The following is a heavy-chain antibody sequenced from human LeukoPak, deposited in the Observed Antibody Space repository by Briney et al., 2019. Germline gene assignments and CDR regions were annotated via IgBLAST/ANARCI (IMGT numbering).Heavy chain of an antibody. D-gene: IGHD3-10*01. J-gene: IGHJ6*03. V-gene: IGHV3-11*04. CDR1: GFTFSDYY. Sequence: GGSLRLSCAASGFTFSDYYMSWIRQAPGKGVEWVSYISTSGTTVYYADSVKGLFTISRDNAKNSLYLQMNSLRAEDTAVYYCARSEHGSGTTGYYYYYFMDVWGKGTTVTVSS. CDR3: ARSEHGSGTTGYYYYYFMDV. CDR2: ISTSGTTV.